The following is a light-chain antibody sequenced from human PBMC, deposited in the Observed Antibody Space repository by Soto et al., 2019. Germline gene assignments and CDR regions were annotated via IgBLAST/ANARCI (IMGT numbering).Light chain of an antibody. CDR1: QTISRY. CDR2: AAS. Sequence: DIQMTQSPSSLSASVGDRVTITCRARQTISRYLNWYQQKPGKAPKLLIFAASSLHSGVPSRFIGSGSGTEFTLAISSLQPKDFATYYCQQSYNPLAFGPGTKVDIK. J-gene: IGKJ3*01. CDR3: QQSYNPLA. V-gene: IGKV1-39*01.